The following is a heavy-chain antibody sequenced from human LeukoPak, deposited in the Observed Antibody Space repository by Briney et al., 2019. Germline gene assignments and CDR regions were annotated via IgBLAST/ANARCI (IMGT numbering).Heavy chain of an antibody. CDR3: ARAGILTNGDFDY. CDR2: IIPIFGTA. CDR1: GGTFSSYA. D-gene: IGHD3-9*01. Sequence: ASVKVPCKASGGTFSSYAISWVRQAPGQGLEWMGGIIPIFGTANYAQKFQGRVTITADESTSTAYMELSSLRSEDTAVYYCARAGILTNGDFDYWGQGTLVTVSS. V-gene: IGHV1-69*13. J-gene: IGHJ4*02.